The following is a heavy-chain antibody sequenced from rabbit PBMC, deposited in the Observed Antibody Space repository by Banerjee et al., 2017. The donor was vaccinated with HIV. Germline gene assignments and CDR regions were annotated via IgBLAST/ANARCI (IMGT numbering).Heavy chain of an antibody. D-gene: IGHD1-1*01. V-gene: IGHV1S45*01. CDR1: GIDFRRYYY. CDR3: AREVGGVGGYNDASDL. CDR2: IDNGDGST. J-gene: IGHJ4*01. Sequence: QQQLEESGGGLVKPGGTLTLTCKASGIDFRRYYYMCWVRQAPGKGLEWIACIDNGDGSTYYASWAKGRFTISKTSSTTVTLQMTSLTAADTATYFCAREVGGVGGYNDASDLWGPGTLVTVS.